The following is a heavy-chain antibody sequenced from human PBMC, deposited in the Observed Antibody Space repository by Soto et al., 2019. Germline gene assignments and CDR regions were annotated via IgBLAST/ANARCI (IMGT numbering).Heavy chain of an antibody. CDR3: ARDRMVRGPFDY. D-gene: IGHD3-10*01. V-gene: IGHV3-33*01. CDR2: IWYDGSNK. CDR1: GFTFSSYG. Sequence: QVQLVESGGGVVQPGRSLRLSCAASGFTFSSYGMHWVRQAPGKGLDWVAVIWYDGSNKYYADSVKGRFTISRDNSKNTLYLQMNSLRAEDTAVYYCARDRMVRGPFDYWGQGTLVTVSS. J-gene: IGHJ4*02.